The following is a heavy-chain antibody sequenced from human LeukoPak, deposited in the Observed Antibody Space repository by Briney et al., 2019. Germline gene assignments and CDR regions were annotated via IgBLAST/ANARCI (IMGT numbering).Heavy chain of an antibody. Sequence: PSQTLSLTCTVSGGSISSGGYYWSWIRQQPWKGLEWIGYIYYSGSTYYNPSLKSRVTISVDTSKNQFSLKLSSVTAADTAVYYCARSRRATALSFDPWGQGTLVTGSS. J-gene: IGHJ5*02. V-gene: IGHV4-31*03. CDR1: GGSISSGGYY. D-gene: IGHD4-17*01. CDR2: IYYSGST. CDR3: ARSRRATALSFDP.